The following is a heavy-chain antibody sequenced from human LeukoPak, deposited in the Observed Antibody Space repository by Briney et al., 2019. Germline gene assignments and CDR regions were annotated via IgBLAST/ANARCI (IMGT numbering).Heavy chain of an antibody. J-gene: IGHJ3*02. D-gene: IGHD6-6*01. CDR1: GYTFTSYH. V-gene: IGHV1-46*03. Sequence: ASVKVSCKASGYTFTSYHLHWVRQAPGQGLEWMGIINPRGGTITYAQKFQGRVTVTRDTSTRTAYMDLSSLRSEDTAVYYCTRGGSRPQGAFDIWGQGTMVTVSS. CDR3: TRGGSRPQGAFDI. CDR2: INPRGGTI.